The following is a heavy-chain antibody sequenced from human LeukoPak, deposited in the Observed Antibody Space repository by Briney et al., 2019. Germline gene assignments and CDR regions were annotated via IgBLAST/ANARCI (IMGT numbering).Heavy chain of an antibody. CDR2: LSADGNSK. Sequence: QAGGSLRLSCSASGFTLSNYAMHCVRQSPGKGLEYVSALSADGNSKFYAESVKGRFTISRDSSNNTLHLQMSSLRPEDTAVYYCVRKGWVSGAIDYWGQGTLVTVSS. V-gene: IGHV3-64D*06. CDR3: VRKGWVSGAIDY. J-gene: IGHJ4*02. D-gene: IGHD6-13*01. CDR1: GFTLSNYA.